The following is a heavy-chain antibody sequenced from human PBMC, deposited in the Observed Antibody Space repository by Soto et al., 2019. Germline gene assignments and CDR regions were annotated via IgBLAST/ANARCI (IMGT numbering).Heavy chain of an antibody. CDR2: IYYSGST. V-gene: IGHV4-59*01. Sequence: PSEPLSLTCTVSGGSISSYYWSWVRQPPGKGLEWIGYIYYSGSTNYNPSLKSRVTISVDTSKNQFSLKLSSVTAADTAVYYCARAPDYDFWSGPTQYYFDYWGQGALVTVSS. D-gene: IGHD3-3*01. CDR3: ARAPDYDFWSGPTQYYFDY. CDR1: GGSISSYY. J-gene: IGHJ4*02.